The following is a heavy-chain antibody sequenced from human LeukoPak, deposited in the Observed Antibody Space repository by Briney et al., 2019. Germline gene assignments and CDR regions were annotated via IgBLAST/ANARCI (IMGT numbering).Heavy chain of an antibody. J-gene: IGHJ4*02. V-gene: IGHV3-30*04. CDR2: ISYDGTNK. Sequence: GGSLRLSCAASGFTFSIYAIHWVRQAPGKGLEWVAVISYDGTNKYYADSVKGRFTISRDNSKNTLFLQMNSLRVEDTAVYYCAREPTTTSDYGGRGTLVTVSS. D-gene: IGHD1-26*01. CDR3: AREPTTTSDY. CDR1: GFTFSIYA.